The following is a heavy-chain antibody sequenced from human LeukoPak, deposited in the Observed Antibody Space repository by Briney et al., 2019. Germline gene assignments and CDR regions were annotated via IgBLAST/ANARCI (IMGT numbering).Heavy chain of an antibody. Sequence: PSETLSLTCTVSGGSISSGSYYWSWIRQPAGTGLEWIGRIYYSGSTYYNPSLKSRVTISVDTSKNQFSLKLSSVTAADTAVYYCARQLRWLQYYLYYFDYWGQGTLVTVSS. J-gene: IGHJ4*02. CDR1: GGSISSGSYY. V-gene: IGHV4-39*01. CDR2: IYYSGST. D-gene: IGHD5-24*01. CDR3: ARQLRWLQYYLYYFDY.